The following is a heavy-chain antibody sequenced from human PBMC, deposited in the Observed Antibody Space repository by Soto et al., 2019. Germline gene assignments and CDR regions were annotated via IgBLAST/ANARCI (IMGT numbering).Heavy chain of an antibody. J-gene: IGHJ4*02. D-gene: IGHD3-16*01. CDR2: IWYDGSNK. CDR1: GFTFSSYG. CDR3: ARDPGEMAKRRQTPHLY. Sequence: GGSLRLSCAASGFTFSSYGMHWVRQAPGKGLEWVAVIWYDGSNKYYADSVKGRFTISRDNSKNTLYLQMNSLRAEETAVYYCARDPGEMAKRRQTPHLYWGQGTLVTVSS. V-gene: IGHV3-33*01.